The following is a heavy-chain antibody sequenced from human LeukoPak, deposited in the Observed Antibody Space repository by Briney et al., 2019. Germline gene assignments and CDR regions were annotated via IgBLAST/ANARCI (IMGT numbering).Heavy chain of an antibody. CDR2: PHYDGIKK. V-gene: IGHV3-30*02. CDR3: AKLHGDFLPAHY. Sequence: GGSLRLSCSASGFTLSDYVMHWVRQAPGKGLEWVASPHYDGIKKYYAASVKGRFTISRDSSKNTLVLQMNTLRVEDTALYYCAKLHGDFLPAHYWGQGTLVTVSS. D-gene: IGHD4-17*01. J-gene: IGHJ4*02. CDR1: GFTLSDYV.